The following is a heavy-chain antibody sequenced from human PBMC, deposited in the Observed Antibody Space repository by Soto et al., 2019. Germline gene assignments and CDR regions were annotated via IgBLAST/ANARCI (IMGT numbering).Heavy chain of an antibody. CDR3: ARGVDAGVDV. J-gene: IGHJ6*02. CDR1: GYTFTSYD. CDR2: MSPNSGAT. Sequence: QVQLVQSGAEVTKPGASVKVSCKASGYTFTSYDINWVRLATGQGLEWMGWMSPNSGATGYAQKFQGRVTMTRDTSISTAYMELSNLRSADTAIYYCARGVDAGVDVWGQGSTVNVSS. D-gene: IGHD1-1*01. V-gene: IGHV1-8*01.